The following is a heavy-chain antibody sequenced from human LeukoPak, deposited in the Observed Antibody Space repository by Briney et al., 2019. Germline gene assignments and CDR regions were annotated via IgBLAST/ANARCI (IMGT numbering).Heavy chain of an antibody. D-gene: IGHD1-14*01. V-gene: IGHV4-4*07. Sequence: SETLSLTCTVSGGSISSYYWSWIRQPAGKGLEWIGRIYTSGSTNYNPSLKSRVTMSVDTSKNQFSLKLSSVTAADTAVYYCANRMGPNTGYYFDYWGQGTLVTVSS. CDR3: ANRMGPNTGYYFDY. CDR2: IYTSGST. CDR1: GGSISSYY. J-gene: IGHJ4*02.